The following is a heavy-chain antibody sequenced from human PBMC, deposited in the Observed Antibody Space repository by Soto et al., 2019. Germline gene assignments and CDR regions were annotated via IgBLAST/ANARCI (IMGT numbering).Heavy chain of an antibody. CDR2: IKSKTDGGTT. V-gene: IGHV3-15*01. D-gene: IGHD2-2*01. CDR1: GFTFSNAW. J-gene: IGHJ6*02. CDR3: TTDIVVVPAAIPWFSGYGMDV. Sequence: EVQLVESGGGLVKPGGSLRLSCAASGFTFSNAWMSWVRQAPGKGLEWVGRIKSKTDGGTTDYAAPVKGRFTISRDDSKNTLYLQMNSLKTEDTAVYYCTTDIVVVPAAIPWFSGYGMDVWGQGPTVTVSS.